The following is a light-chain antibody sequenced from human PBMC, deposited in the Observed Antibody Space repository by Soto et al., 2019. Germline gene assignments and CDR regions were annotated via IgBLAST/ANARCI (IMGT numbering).Light chain of an antibody. CDR1: SSDVGGYNY. V-gene: IGLV2-14*01. Sequence: QSALTQPASVSGSPGQSITISCTGTSSDVGGYNYVSWYQQHPGKAPKLMIYEVSNRPSGVSNRFSGSKSGNMASLTISGLQAEDEADYYCSSYTSSSTLYVFGTGTKGHRP. CDR2: EVS. CDR3: SSYTSSSTLYV. J-gene: IGLJ1*01.